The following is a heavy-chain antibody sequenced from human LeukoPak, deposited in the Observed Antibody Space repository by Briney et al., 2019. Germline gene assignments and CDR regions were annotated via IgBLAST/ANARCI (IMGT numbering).Heavy chain of an antibody. CDR3: ARNSQYYGSSGDPLHAFDI. D-gene: IGHD3-22*01. CDR1: GGTFSRYA. J-gene: IGHJ3*02. Sequence: GASVKVSCKASGGTFSRYAISWVRQAPGQGLEWMGEIIPMFGTARYAQKFQGRSTITADESTSTAYMELSSLRSEDTAVYYCARNSQYYGSSGDPLHAFDIWGQGTRVTVSS. CDR2: IIPMFGTA. V-gene: IGHV1-69*13.